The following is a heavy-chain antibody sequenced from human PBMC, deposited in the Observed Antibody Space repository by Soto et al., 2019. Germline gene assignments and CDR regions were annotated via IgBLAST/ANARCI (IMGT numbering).Heavy chain of an antibody. CDR1: GFTVSSNY. CDR3: ARDLRARVVIGPYFYYYMDV. Sequence: EVQLVESGGGLVQPGGSLRLSCAASGFTVSSNYMSWVRQAPGKGLEWVSVIYSGGSTYYADSVKGRFTISRDNSKNTLYLKMNSLRAEDTAVYYCARDLRARVVIGPYFYYYMDVWGKGTTVTVSS. D-gene: IGHD3-3*01. J-gene: IGHJ6*03. V-gene: IGHV3-66*01. CDR2: IYSGGST.